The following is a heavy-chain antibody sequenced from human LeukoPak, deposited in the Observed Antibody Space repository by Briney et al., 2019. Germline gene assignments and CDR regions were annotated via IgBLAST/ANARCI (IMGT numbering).Heavy chain of an antibody. D-gene: IGHD3-10*01. CDR2: TYYRCKWYT. V-gene: IGHV6-1*01. CDR3: ARAASPYYYGSGSYYSRFDY. CDR1: GDSVSSNSAA. J-gene: IGHJ4*02. Sequence: SQTLSLTCDISGDSVSSNSAAWNWIMQSPSRALQWLGSTYYRCKWYTDYAVSVKSRISINPDTSQNQFSLQLNSVTPEDTAVYYCARAASPYYYGSGSYYSRFDYWGQGTLVTVSS.